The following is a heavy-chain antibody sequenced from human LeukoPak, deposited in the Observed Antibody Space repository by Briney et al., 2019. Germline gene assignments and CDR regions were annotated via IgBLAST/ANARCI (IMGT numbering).Heavy chain of an antibody. CDR1: GFTFSSYS. J-gene: IGHJ5*02. CDR3: ARVLSGTTDWFDP. Sequence: PGGSLRLSCAASGFTFSSYSMNWVRQAPGKGLEWVSSISSSSSYIYYADSVKGRFTISRDNAKNSLYLQMNSLRTEDTAVYYCARVLSGTTDWFDPWGQGTLVTVSS. D-gene: IGHD1-1*01. CDR2: ISSSSSYI. V-gene: IGHV3-21*01.